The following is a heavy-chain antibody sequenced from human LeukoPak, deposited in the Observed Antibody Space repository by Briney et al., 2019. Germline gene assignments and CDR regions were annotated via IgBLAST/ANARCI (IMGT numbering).Heavy chain of an antibody. J-gene: IGHJ6*02. V-gene: IGHV5-51*01. CDR3: ARLSYYGSGSYLGTDV. CDR1: GCSFTSYW. Sequence: GESLKISCKGSGCSFTSYWIGWVRQMPGKGLEWMGIIYPGDSDTRYSPSFQGQVTISADKSISTAYLQWSSLKASDTAMYYCARLSYYGSGSYLGTDVWGQGTTVTVSS. D-gene: IGHD3-10*01. CDR2: IYPGDSDT.